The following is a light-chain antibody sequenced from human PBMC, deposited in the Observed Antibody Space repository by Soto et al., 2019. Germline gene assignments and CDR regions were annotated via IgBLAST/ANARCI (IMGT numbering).Light chain of an antibody. CDR2: EVT. CDR1: SSDVGGYNF. V-gene: IGLV2-8*01. Sequence: QSVLTRPPSASGSRGQSVTISCTGTSSDVGGYNFVSWYQQHPGKAPKVILYEVTKRPSGVPDRFSGSKSGNTASLTVSGLQTEDEAHYYCSSYAGSKNRYVFGTGTKVTVL. CDR3: SSYAGSKNRYV. J-gene: IGLJ1*01.